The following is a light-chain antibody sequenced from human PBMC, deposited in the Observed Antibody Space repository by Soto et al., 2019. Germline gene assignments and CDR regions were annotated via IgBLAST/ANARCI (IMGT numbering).Light chain of an antibody. V-gene: IGKV3-15*01. CDR3: QQYDNWWT. CDR1: QSVTNK. Sequence: EIVMTQSPATLSVSPGERATLSCRASQSVTNKLAWYQKKPGQAPRLLIYGASTRAPGIPARFSGSGSGTEFTLTISSLQSEDFAVYYCQQYDNWWTFGQGTRVEIK. J-gene: IGKJ1*01. CDR2: GAS.